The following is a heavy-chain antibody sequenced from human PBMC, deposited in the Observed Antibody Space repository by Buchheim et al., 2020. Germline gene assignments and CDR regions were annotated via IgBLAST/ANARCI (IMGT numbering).Heavy chain of an antibody. J-gene: IGHJ4*02. CDR3: AKATNYYDTSTPDY. V-gene: IGHV3-30*18. CDR1: GFTFSING. D-gene: IGHD3-22*01. CDR2: ISYDGSNE. Sequence: QVQLVESGGGVVQPGGSLRLSCAASGFTFSINGMHWVRQAPGKGLEWVAGISYDGSNEYFVESVKGRFIISSDNSKNTVFFQMNSLGAEDTAVYYCAKATNYYDTSTPDYWGQGTL.